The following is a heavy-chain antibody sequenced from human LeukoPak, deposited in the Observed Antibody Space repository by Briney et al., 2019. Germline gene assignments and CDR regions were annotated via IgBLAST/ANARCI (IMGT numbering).Heavy chain of an antibody. J-gene: IGHJ4*02. Sequence: PGGSLRLSCAASGFTFSSYGMHWVRQAPGKGLEWVAVIWYDGSNKYYADSVKGRFTISRDNSKNTLYLQMNSLRAEDTAVYYCARDIGLIRGYSLLFDYWGQGTLVTVSS. D-gene: IGHD3-22*01. CDR1: GFTFSSYG. CDR2: IWYDGSNK. CDR3: ARDIGLIRGYSLLFDY. V-gene: IGHV3-30*19.